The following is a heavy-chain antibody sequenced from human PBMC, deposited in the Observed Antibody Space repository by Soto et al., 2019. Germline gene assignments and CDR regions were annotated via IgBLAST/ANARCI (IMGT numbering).Heavy chain of an antibody. V-gene: IGHV1-18*04. D-gene: IGHD4-17*01. CDR2: ISAYNGNT. J-gene: IGHJ6*02. Sequence: ASVKVSCKASGYTFTGYYMHWVRQAPGQGLEWMGWISAYNGNTNYAQKLQGRVTMTTDTSTSTAYMELRSLRSDDTAVYYCARHYGDNYYYYGMDVWGQGTMVTVSS. CDR3: ARHYGDNYYYYGMDV. CDR1: GYTFTGYY.